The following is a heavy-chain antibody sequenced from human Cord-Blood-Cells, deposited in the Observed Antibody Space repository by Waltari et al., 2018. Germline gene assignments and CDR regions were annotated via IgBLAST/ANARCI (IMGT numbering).Heavy chain of an antibody. D-gene: IGHD3-22*01. Sequence: QVQLQESGPGLVKPSETLSLTCTVSGGSISSYYWSWIRQPPGKGLEGFGYISYSGSTNYNPSPKSRVTISVETSKNQFSLKLSSVTAADTAVYYCARLSYYDSSDLGTYYYYGMDVWGQGTTVTVSS. CDR3: ARLSYYDSSDLGTYYYYGMDV. J-gene: IGHJ6*02. CDR1: GGSISSYY. V-gene: IGHV4-59*08. CDR2: ISYSGST.